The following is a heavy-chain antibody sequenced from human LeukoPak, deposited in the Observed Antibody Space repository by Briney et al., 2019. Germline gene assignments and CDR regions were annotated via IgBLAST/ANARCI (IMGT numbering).Heavy chain of an antibody. CDR1: GYTLTELS. CDR2: FDPEDGET. Sequence: ASVKVSCKVSGYTLTELSMHWVRQAPGKGLEWMGGFDPEDGETIYAQKFQGRVTMTEDTSTDAAYMELSSLRSEDTAVYYCATDRYSSSSFDYWGQGTLVTVSS. V-gene: IGHV1-24*01. J-gene: IGHJ4*02. CDR3: ATDRYSSSSFDY. D-gene: IGHD6-6*01.